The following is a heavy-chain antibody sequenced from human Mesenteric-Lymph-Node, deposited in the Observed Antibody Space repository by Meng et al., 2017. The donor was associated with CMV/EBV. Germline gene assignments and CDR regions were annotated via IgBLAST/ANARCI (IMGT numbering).Heavy chain of an antibody. D-gene: IGHD2-2*02. V-gene: IGHV3-74*01. J-gene: IGHJ4*01. CDR2: INSDGGST. CDR1: GFTFSSYW. CDR3: ARVYCSSTSCYRYFDY. Sequence: GESLKISCAASGFTFSSYWMHWVRQAPGKGLVWVSRINSDGGSTSYADSVKGRFTISRDNAKNTLYLQMNSLRAEDTAVYYCARVYCSSTSCYRYFDYWGQGTLVTVSS.